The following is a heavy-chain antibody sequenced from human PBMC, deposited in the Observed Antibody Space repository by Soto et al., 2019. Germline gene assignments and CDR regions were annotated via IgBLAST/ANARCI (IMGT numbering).Heavy chain of an antibody. D-gene: IGHD3-9*01. CDR2: INPNSGGT. CDR3: AKLEGYDILTGDY. CDR1: GYTFTGYY. J-gene: IGHJ4*02. V-gene: IGHV1-2*04. Sequence: GASVKVSCKASGYTFTGYYMHWVRQAPGQGLEWMGWINPNSGGTNYAQKFQGWVTMTRDTSISTAYMELSRLRSDDTAVYYCAKLEGYDILTGDYWGQGTLVTVSS.